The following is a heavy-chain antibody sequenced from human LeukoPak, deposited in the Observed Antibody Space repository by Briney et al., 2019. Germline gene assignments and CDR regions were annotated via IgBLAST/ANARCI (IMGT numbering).Heavy chain of an antibody. V-gene: IGHV3-7*04. CDR3: ARLYCTGATCYANLDY. J-gene: IGHJ4*02. CDR2: IKQDGSQT. CDR1: GFTFSTYW. D-gene: IGHD2-8*02. Sequence: GGSLRLSCAASGFTFSTYWMSWVRQAPGKGLEWVANIKQDGSQTYYVDSVRGRFTISRDNAKNSLYLQMNSLTAEDTAVYYCARLYCTGATCYANLDYWGQGTLVAVSS.